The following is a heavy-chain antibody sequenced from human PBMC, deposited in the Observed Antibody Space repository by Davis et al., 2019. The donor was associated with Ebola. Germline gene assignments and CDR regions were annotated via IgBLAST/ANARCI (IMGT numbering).Heavy chain of an antibody. CDR2: IRSKANSYAT. V-gene: IGHV3-73*01. CDR1: GFTFSGSA. CDR3: TSSSSLSGYDEDY. J-gene: IGHJ4*02. Sequence: GESLKISCAASGFTFSGSAMHWVRQDSGKGLEWVGRIRSKANSYATAYAASVKGRFTISRDDSKNTAYLQMNSLKTEDTAVYYCTSSSSLSGYDEDYWGQGTLVTVSS. D-gene: IGHD5-12*01.